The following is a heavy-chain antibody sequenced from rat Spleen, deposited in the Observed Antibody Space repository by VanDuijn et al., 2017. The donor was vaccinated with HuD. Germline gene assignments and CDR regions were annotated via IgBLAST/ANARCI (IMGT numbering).Heavy chain of an antibody. CDR3: TRMYTTDYWYFDF. D-gene: IGHD1-6*01. V-gene: IGHV5-29*01. CDR2: ISSDGRRN. Sequence: EVQLVESDGGLVQPGRSLKLSCAASGFTFSDYYMAWVRQAPTKGLEWVATISSDGRRNYYRDSVKGRFTISRDNAKNTLFLQMNSLRSEDTATYYCTRMYTTDYWYFDFWGPGTMVTVSS. CDR1: GFTFSDYY. J-gene: IGHJ1*01.